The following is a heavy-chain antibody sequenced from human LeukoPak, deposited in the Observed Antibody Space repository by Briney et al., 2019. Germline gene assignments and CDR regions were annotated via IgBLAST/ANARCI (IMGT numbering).Heavy chain of an antibody. CDR2: ISAYNGNT. J-gene: IGHJ5*02. Sequence: ASVKVSCKASGYTFTSYGISWVRQAPGQGLEWMGWISAYNGNTNYAQKLQGRVTMTTDTSTSTAYMELRSLRSDDTAVYYRARESGHDSSGPGYWFDPWAREPWSPSPQ. CDR3: ARESGHDSSGPGYWFDP. V-gene: IGHV1-18*01. D-gene: IGHD6-25*01. CDR1: GYTFTSYG.